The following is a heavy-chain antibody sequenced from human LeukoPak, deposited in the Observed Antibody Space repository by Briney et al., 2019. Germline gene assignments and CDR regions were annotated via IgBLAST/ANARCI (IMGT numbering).Heavy chain of an antibody. V-gene: IGHV4-39*01. CDR3: ARSRGEESDY. CDR1: GGSISSSSYY. CDR2: IYYSGST. Sequence: SETLSLTCTVSGGSISSSSYYWGWIRQPPGKGLEWIGSIYYSGSTYYNPSLKSRVTISVDTSKNQFSLKLSSVTAADTAVYYCARSRGEESDYWGQGTLVTVSS. J-gene: IGHJ4*02. D-gene: IGHD2-21*01.